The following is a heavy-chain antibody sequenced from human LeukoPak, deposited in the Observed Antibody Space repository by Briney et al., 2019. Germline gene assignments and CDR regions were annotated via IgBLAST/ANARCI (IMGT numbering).Heavy chain of an antibody. Sequence: GASVKVSCKVSGGTFSSYAISWVRQAPGQGLEWMGGIIPIFGTANYAQKFQGRVTITADESTSTAYMELSSLRSEDTAVYYCARRTSSIYYYYYGMDVWGQGTTVTVSS. J-gene: IGHJ6*02. CDR2: IIPIFGTA. V-gene: IGHV1-69*13. CDR1: GGTFSSYA. D-gene: IGHD6-6*01. CDR3: ARRTSSIYYYYYGMDV.